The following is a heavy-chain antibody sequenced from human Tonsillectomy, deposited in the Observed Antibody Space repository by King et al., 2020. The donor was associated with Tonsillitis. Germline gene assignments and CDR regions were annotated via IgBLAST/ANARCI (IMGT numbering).Heavy chain of an antibody. D-gene: IGHD3-3*01. Sequence: QLQESGPGLVKPSETLSLTCTVSGGFISSSSDYWGWIRQPPGKGLEWIGSIFYSGSTYSNTSLNSRFTISVDTSNNTFSLKLSSVTAADTAVYYCARHSWDFWSGLPPLAFDIWGQGTMVTVSS. V-gene: IGHV4-39*01. CDR1: GGFISSSSDY. CDR2: IFYSGST. J-gene: IGHJ3*02. CDR3: ARHSWDFWSGLPPLAFDI.